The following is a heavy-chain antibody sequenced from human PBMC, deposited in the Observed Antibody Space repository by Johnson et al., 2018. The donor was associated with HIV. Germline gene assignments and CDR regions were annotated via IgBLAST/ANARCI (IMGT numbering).Heavy chain of an antibody. J-gene: IGHJ3*01. CDR3: ARGSRYTYDNDDAYLLHAFDF. V-gene: IGHV3-30*03. D-gene: IGHD3-22*01. CDR1: AVSGFSVSSNY. CDR2: ISYDGSDN. Sequence: QVQLVESGGGLVQPGGSLRLSCSASAVSGFSVSSNYINWVRQAPGKGLQWVAVISYDGSDNDYADSVKGRFTISRDSSKNTLYLQMNSLRVEDTAVYYCARGSRYTYDNDDAYLLHAFDFWGQGTMVTVSS.